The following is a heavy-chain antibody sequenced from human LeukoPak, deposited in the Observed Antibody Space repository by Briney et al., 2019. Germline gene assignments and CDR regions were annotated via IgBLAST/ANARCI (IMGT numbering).Heavy chain of an antibody. CDR1: GFTFSSYW. Sequence: GGSLRLSCAASGFTFSSYWMHWVRQAPGTGLVWVSRINSDGSGTSYADSVKGRFTISRDNAKNTLYLQMNSLRAEDTAVYYCARVGQQLVEFYYYYYGMDVWGQGTTVTVSS. CDR2: INSDGSGT. J-gene: IGHJ6*02. V-gene: IGHV3-74*01. D-gene: IGHD6-13*01. CDR3: ARVGQQLVEFYYYYYGMDV.